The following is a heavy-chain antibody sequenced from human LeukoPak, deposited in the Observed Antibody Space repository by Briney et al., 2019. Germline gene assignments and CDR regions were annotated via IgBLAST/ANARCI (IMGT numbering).Heavy chain of an antibody. CDR3: ARGNNYAQDY. CDR2: IYADGSGT. J-gene: IGHJ4*02. D-gene: IGHD5-24*01. CDR1: GFSFGSYS. V-gene: IGHV3-74*01. Sequence: GGSLRLSCAASGFSFGSYSMHWVRQAPGKGLVWVSRIYADGSGTSYADSVKGRFIISRDNAKNTLYVQMNSLRAEDSAIYYCARGNNYAQDYWGQGTLVTVSS.